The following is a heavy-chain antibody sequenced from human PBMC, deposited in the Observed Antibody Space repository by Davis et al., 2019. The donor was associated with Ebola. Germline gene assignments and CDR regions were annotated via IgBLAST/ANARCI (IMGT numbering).Heavy chain of an antibody. CDR3: ARSEENPDTTMVSCFDY. CDR2: INTNTGDP. V-gene: IGHV7-4-1*02. CDR1: GYTFTSYA. J-gene: IGHJ4*02. D-gene: IGHD5-18*01. Sequence: ASVKVSCKASGYTFTSYAMNWVRHAPGQGLEWMGWINTNTGDPTYAQGFTGRFVFSLDTSVSTAYLQLSSIKAEDTAVYYCARSEENPDTTMVSCFDYWGQGTLVTVSS.